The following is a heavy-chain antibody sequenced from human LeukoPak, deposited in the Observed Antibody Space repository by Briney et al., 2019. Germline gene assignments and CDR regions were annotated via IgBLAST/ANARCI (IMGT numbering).Heavy chain of an antibody. CDR3: ARLAAAGTKKGSAEDY. V-gene: IGHV4-4*02. CDR1: GGSISSSNW. Sequence: PSETLSLTCTVSGGSISSSNWWSWVRQPPGKGLEWIGEIYHSGSTNYNPSLKSRVTISVDKSKNQFSLKLSSVTAADTAVYYCARLAAAGTKKGSAEDYWGQGTLVTVSS. D-gene: IGHD6-13*01. CDR2: IYHSGST. J-gene: IGHJ4*02.